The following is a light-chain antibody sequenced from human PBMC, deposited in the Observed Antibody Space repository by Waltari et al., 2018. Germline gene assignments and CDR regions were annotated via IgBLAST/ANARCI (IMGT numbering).Light chain of an antibody. CDR3: CSYAGSSNVV. CDR2: DVS. Sequence: QSALTQPASVSGSPGPSITISCTGTTRDVGGYNYVPWYQQHPGKTPKLMIYDVSKRPSGVSNRFSGSKSGNTASLTISGLQAVDEADYYCCSYAGSSNVVFGGGTNLTVL. CDR1: TRDVGGYNY. V-gene: IGLV2-23*02. J-gene: IGLJ2*01.